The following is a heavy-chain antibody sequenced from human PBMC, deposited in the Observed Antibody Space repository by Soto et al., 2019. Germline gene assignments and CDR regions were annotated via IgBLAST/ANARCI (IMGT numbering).Heavy chain of an antibody. CDR3: ARDTRKELWVEGLNAMDG. V-gene: IGHV1-18*01. Sequence: QVQLVQSGPEVKKSGASVKVSCKASAYTFTTYGVSWVRQAPGQGLEWMGWISGYNGQTNYAQKFRGRVTFTTDTSPRTAYMELRSLRPDDTAMYFWARDTRKELWVEGLNAMDGWGQGTTVTVSS. CDR1: AYTFTTYG. J-gene: IGHJ6*02. D-gene: IGHD3-16*01. CDR2: ISGYNGQT.